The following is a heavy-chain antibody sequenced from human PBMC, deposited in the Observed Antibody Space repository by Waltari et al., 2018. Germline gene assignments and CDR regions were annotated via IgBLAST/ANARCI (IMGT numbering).Heavy chain of an antibody. CDR3: VRERLHSYGWGPLES. CDR1: TYDSPRYW. CDR2: MYPGDSTV. D-gene: IGHD5-18*01. Sequence: EVQLVQSGGEVKKPGESLKISCEGSTYDSPRYWIGRVRQRPGKALEWMGIMYPGDSTVRYSPSVQGQVTIAAYKSIYTTYGQWSSLSASYTAIYYCVRERLHSYGWGPLESWGQGTMVTGSS. V-gene: IGHV5-51*01. J-gene: IGHJ3*02.